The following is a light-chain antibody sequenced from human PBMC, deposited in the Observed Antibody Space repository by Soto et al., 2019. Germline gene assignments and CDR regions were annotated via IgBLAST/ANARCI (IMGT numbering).Light chain of an antibody. J-gene: IGKJ4*01. CDR1: QGISKY. V-gene: IGKV3-11*01. CDR3: QQRSYWR. CDR2: DAS. Sequence: EMILTQSPATLSLSPGERATLSCKTSQGISKYIAWYQQKPGQPPRLLIYDASIRATGIPARFSGNGSRTDFTLTITSQEPEDFAVYYCQQRSYWRFGGGTRVQIK.